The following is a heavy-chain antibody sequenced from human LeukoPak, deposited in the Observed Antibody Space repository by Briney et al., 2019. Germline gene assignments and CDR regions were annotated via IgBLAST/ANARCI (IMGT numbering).Heavy chain of an antibody. CDR1: GFTVSSNY. Sequence: GGSLRLSCAASGFTVSSNYMSWVRQAPGKGLEWVSVIYSGGSTYYADSVKGRFTISRDNAKTTLYLQMNSLSVEDTAIYYCVRGPNSGYGRFDYWGQATLVTVSS. CDR2: IYSGGST. J-gene: IGHJ4*02. D-gene: IGHD3-22*01. CDR3: VRGPNSGYGRFDY. V-gene: IGHV3-53*01.